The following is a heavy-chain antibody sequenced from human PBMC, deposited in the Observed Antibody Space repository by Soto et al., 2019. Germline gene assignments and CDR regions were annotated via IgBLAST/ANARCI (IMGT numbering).Heavy chain of an antibody. V-gene: IGHV1-2*02. Sequence: QVQLVQSAAEVERPGASVKVSCQISGYSFPAFYIHWVRQAPGQGLEWVGWFNPKTGGANSAQKFQGRVTMTRATSISTVYMDLSCLTSADTAGYYFARASAAATSGFDYWGQGTLVTVSS. CDR2: FNPKTGGA. D-gene: IGHD6-25*01. CDR1: GYSFPAFY. CDR3: ARASAAATSGFDY. J-gene: IGHJ4*02.